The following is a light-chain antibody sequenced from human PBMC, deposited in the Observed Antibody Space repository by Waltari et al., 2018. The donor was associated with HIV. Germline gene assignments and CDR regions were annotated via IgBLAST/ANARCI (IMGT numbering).Light chain of an antibody. Sequence: QSALTQPASVSGSPGQSITIXCXXTXSXVGSYNLVSWYQQXPGKAPKLMIYEFSKRPSGVSNRXSGXKSXNXXSLXIXXLQXEDEAXYYXXSYAGSSTFYVFGTGTKVTVL. V-gene: IGLV2-23*02. J-gene: IGLJ1*01. CDR3: XSYAGSSTFYV. CDR1: XSXVGSYNL. CDR2: EFS.